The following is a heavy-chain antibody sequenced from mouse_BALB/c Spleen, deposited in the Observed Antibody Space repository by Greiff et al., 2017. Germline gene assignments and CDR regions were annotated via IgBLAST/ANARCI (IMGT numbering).Heavy chain of an antibody. V-gene: IGHV5-17*02. CDR2: ISSGSSTI. CDR3: AREFRFTTVVAYYAMDY. J-gene: IGHJ4*01. Sequence: EVQGVESGGGLVQPGGSRKLSCAASGFTFSSFGMHWVRQATEKGLEWVAYISSGSSTIYYADTVKGRFTISRDNPKNTLFLQMTSLRSEDTAMYYCAREFRFTTVVAYYAMDYWGQGTSVTVSS. CDR1: GFTFSSFG. D-gene: IGHD1-1*01.